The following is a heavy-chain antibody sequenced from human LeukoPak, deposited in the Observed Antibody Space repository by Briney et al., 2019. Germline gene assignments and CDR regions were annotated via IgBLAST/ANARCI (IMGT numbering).Heavy chain of an antibody. Sequence: SETLSLTCTVSGGSISSSSYYWSWIRQPPGKGLEWIGDINHSGSTNYNPSLESRVTMSTDTSKKHFSLKLSSVTAADTAVYYCARQTVTTYFAFDYWGQGTLVTVSS. CDR2: INHSGST. D-gene: IGHD4-17*01. J-gene: IGHJ4*02. CDR1: GGSISSSSYY. V-gene: IGHV4-39*01. CDR3: ARQTVTTYFAFDY.